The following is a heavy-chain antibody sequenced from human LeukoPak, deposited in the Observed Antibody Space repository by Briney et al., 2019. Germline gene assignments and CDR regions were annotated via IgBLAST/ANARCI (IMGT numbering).Heavy chain of an antibody. V-gene: IGHV3-30*02. CDR3: AKGGEVTGRAYFDY. CDR2: ILYDGSKK. J-gene: IGHJ4*02. D-gene: IGHD1-1*01. CDR1: GFTFSRHG. Sequence: GGSLRLSCAASGFTFSRHGMHWVGQAPGKGLEWVAFILYDGSKKYYADSVKGRFAISRDNSKNTLYLQMNSLRAEDTAVYYCAKGGEVTGRAYFDYWGQGTLATVSS.